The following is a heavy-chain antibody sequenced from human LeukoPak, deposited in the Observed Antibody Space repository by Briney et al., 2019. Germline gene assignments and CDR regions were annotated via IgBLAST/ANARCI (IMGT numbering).Heavy chain of an antibody. Sequence: GGSLRLSCAASEFTFSSYSMNWVRQAPGKGLEWVSSISSSSSYIYYAGSVKGRFTISRDNAKNSLYLQMNSLRAEDTAVYYCARAGINRHVDTPYYYYMDVWGKGTTVTISS. J-gene: IGHJ6*03. D-gene: IGHD5-18*01. V-gene: IGHV3-21*01. CDR2: ISSSSSYI. CDR1: EFTFSSYS. CDR3: ARAGINRHVDTPYYYYMDV.